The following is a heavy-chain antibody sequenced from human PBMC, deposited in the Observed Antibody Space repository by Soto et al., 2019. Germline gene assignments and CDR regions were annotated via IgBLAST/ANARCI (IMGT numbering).Heavy chain of an antibody. D-gene: IGHD2-15*01. CDR2: IIPIFGTA. CDR3: AVLVVVAATEFDY. Sequence: ASVKVSCKASGGTFSSYAISWVRQAPGQGLEWMGGIIPIFGTANYAQKFQGRVTITADESTSTAYMELSSLRSEDTAVYYCAVLVVVAATEFDYWGQGTLVTVSS. CDR1: GGTFSSYA. V-gene: IGHV1-69*13. J-gene: IGHJ4*02.